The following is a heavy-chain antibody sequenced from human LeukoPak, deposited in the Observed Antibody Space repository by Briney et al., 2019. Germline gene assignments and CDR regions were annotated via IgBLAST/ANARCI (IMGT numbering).Heavy chain of an antibody. CDR2: INHSGST. J-gene: IGHJ5*02. Sequence: PGGSLRLSCAASGFTFRNAWMSWVRQPPGKGLEWIGEINHSGSTNYNPSLKSRVTISVDTSKNQFSLKLSSVTAADTAVYYCARGVVAATGWFDPWGQGTLVTVSS. D-gene: IGHD2-15*01. V-gene: IGHV4-34*01. CDR3: ARGVVAATGWFDP. CDR1: GFTFRNAW.